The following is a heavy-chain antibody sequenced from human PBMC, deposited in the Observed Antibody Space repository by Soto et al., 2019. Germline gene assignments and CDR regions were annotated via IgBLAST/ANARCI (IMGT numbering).Heavy chain of an antibody. Sequence: QGQLVQSGAEVKKPGASVKVSCTASGYAFTNYAINWVRQAPGQGLEWMGWMNPNTGGTGYARQFKGRLTMTRNISMRTVYMELNSLRSDDSAVYYCAREWPDVFDIWGQGTTVLVSS. CDR3: AREWPDVFDI. CDR2: MNPNTGGT. J-gene: IGHJ3*02. V-gene: IGHV1-8*01. CDR1: GYAFTNYA. D-gene: IGHD5-12*01.